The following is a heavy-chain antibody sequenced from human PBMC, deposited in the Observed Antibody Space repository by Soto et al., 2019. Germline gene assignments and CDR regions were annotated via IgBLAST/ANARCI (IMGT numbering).Heavy chain of an antibody. J-gene: IGHJ4*02. Sequence: QITLRESGPALVKPTQTLTLTCTFSGFSLSTNGVAVVWIRQPPGKALEWLALIFWDDDARYSPSLKSRLTIAKDISKDQVVLIMPNMDPVDTGTYYCTHTSGHSSTGADKWGQGTQVTVSS. CDR2: IFWDDDA. CDR3: THTSGHSSTGADK. V-gene: IGHV2-5*02. D-gene: IGHD6-19*01. CDR1: GFSLSTNGVA.